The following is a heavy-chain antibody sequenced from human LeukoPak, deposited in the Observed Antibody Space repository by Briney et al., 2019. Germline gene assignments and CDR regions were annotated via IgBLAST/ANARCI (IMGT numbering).Heavy chain of an antibody. V-gene: IGHV4-39*07. CDR3: VRSDDFWSGYYGY. D-gene: IGHD3-3*01. CDR1: GGPISSSSYY. J-gene: IGHJ4*02. Sequence: SETLSLTCTVSGGPISSSSYYWGWIRQPPGKGLEWIGSIYYSGSTYYNPSLKSRVTISVDTSKNQFSLKLSSVTAADTAVYYCVRSDDFWSGYYGYWGQGTLVTVSS. CDR2: IYYSGST.